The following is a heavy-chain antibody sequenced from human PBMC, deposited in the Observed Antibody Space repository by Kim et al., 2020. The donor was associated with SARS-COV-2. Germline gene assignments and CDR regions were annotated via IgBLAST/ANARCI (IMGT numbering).Heavy chain of an antibody. J-gene: IGHJ4*02. Sequence: RYSPYFQGQVTSSADKSISTAYLQWSSLKAADTAMYYCARGWFGDLRVDYWGQGTLVTVSS. V-gene: IGHV5-51*01. D-gene: IGHD3-10*01. CDR3: ARGWFGDLRVDY.